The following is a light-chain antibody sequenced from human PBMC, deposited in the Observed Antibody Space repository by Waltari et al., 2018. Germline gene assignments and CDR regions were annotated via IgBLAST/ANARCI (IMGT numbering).Light chain of an antibody. CDR1: QSVSSN. CDR2: GAS. CDR3: QQYNNWPRA. V-gene: IGKV3-15*01. J-gene: IGKJ1*01. Sequence: EIVMTQSPATLSVSPGERATLSYRASQSVSSNLACYQQKPGQAPRLLIYGASTPATGIPVRFSGSGSGTEFTLSISSLQSEDFAVYYCQQYNNWPRAFGQGTKVEIK.